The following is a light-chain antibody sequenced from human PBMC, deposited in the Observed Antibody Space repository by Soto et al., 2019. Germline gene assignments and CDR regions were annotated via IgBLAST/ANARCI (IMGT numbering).Light chain of an antibody. CDR2: DAS. J-gene: IGKJ1*01. CDR1: QSVSIR. V-gene: IGKV1-5*01. CDR3: QQYKSYRA. Sequence: DIQMTQSPSTLSASVGDRVTMTCRASQSVSIRFAWYQQKPGKAPKVLIYDASSLQGGVPSRFSGSGSGTEFTLTISILQPDDFATYYCQQYKSYRAVGRGNKVDIK.